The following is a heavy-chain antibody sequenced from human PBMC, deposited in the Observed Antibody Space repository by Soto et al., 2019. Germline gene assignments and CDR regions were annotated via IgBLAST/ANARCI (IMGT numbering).Heavy chain of an antibody. V-gene: IGHV1-3*01. CDR1: GYTFSTYA. Sequence: ASLKVSCKASGYTFSTYALHWVRQAPGQGLEWMGWINGVNGHTRYSQKSKDRVTISRDTPASTAYMELSGLRAEDTAVYYCARGKGMEENYYYYGMDVWGQGTTVTVSS. J-gene: IGHJ6*02. CDR3: ARGKGMEENYYYYGMDV. CDR2: INGVNGHT. D-gene: IGHD1-1*01.